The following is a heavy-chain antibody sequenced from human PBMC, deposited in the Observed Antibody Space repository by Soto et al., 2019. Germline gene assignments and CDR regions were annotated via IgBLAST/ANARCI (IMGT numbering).Heavy chain of an antibody. CDR2: ISSSGSTI. Sequence: PGGPLRLSCAASVFTFSDYYMSWIRQAQGKGLEWVSYISSSGSTIYYADSVKGRFTISRDNAKNSLYLQMNSLRAEDTAVYYCARVYFSGGSSDRDAIDIWGQRTTVTVS. V-gene: IGHV3-11*01. D-gene: IGHD2-15*01. J-gene: IGHJ3*02. CDR1: VFTFSDYY. CDR3: ARVYFSGGSSDRDAIDI.